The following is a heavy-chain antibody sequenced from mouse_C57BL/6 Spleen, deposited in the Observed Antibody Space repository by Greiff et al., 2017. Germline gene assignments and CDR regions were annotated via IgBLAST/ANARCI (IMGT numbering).Heavy chain of an antibody. J-gene: IGHJ2*01. CDR1: GYTFTSYW. D-gene: IGHD4-1*01. Sequence: QVQLQQPGAELVRPGTSVKLSCKASGYTFTSYWMHWVKQRPGQGLEWIGVIDPSDSYTNYNQKFKGKATLTVDTSSSTAYMQLSSLTSEDSAVYYCAQTGSNYVDYWGQGTTLTVSS. V-gene: IGHV1-59*01. CDR2: IDPSDSYT. CDR3: AQTGSNYVDY.